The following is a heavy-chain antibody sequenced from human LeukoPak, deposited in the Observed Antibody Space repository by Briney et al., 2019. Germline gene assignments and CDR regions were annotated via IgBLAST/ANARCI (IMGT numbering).Heavy chain of an antibody. CDR2: IYYSGST. J-gene: IGHJ5*02. V-gene: IGHV4-31*03. Sequence: SDTLSLTCTVSGGSISSGGYYWSWIRQHPGKGLEWIGYIYYSGSTYYNPSLKSRVTISVDTSKNQFSLKLSSVTAADTAVYYCARGIVVVPAAIGVLNLWFDPWGQGTLVTVSS. CDR1: GGSISSGGYY. D-gene: IGHD2-2*02. CDR3: ARGIVVVPAAIGVLNLWFDP.